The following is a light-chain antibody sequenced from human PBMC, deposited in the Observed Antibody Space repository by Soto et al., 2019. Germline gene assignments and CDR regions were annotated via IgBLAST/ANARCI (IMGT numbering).Light chain of an antibody. V-gene: IGKV1-8*01. CDR2: AAS. J-gene: IGKJ2*01. CDR1: QGISSY. CDR3: QQYYSYPYT. Sequence: AIRMTQSPSSFSASTGDRVTITCRASQGISSYLAWYQQKPGKAPKLLIYAASNLQSGVPSRFSGRGSGTDFTLTISCLQSEDFATYYCQQYYSYPYTFGQGTKLEIK.